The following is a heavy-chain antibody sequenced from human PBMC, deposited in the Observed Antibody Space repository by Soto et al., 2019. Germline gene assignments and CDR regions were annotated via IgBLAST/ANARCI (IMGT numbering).Heavy chain of an antibody. CDR1: GFAFSSYG. V-gene: IGHV3-30*18. CDR3: AKDLDSGIAAAGTGPGDYYYGMDV. J-gene: IGHJ6*02. Sequence: QVQLVESGGGVVQPGRSLRLSCAASGFAFSSYGMQWVRQAPGKGLEWVAVISYDGSNKYYADSVKGRFTISRDNSKNTLYLQMNSLRAEDTAVYYCAKDLDSGIAAAGTGPGDYYYGMDVWGQGTTVTVSS. CDR2: ISYDGSNK. D-gene: IGHD6-13*01.